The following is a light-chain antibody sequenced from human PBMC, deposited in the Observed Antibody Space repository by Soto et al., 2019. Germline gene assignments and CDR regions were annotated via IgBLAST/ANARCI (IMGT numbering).Light chain of an antibody. CDR2: GAS. V-gene: IGKV3D-15*01. J-gene: IGKJ1*01. Sequence: EIVLTQSPGTLSLSPGERATLSCRASQSVSNNYLAWYQQKPGQAPRLLIYGASNRATGIPDRFSGSGSGTEFTLTISSLQSEDFGVYYCQQYNNWPRTFGQGTKVDIK. CDR1: QSVSNN. CDR3: QQYNNWPRT.